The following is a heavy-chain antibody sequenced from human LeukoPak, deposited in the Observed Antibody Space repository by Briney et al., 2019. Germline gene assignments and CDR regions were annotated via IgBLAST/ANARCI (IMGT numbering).Heavy chain of an antibody. CDR1: GFTFSSYA. D-gene: IGHD3-16*01. Sequence: GGSLRLSCAASGFTFSSYAMSWVRQAPGKGLEWVSAISGSGGSTYYADSVKGRFTISRDTSKNTLYLQMNSLRAEDTAVYYCAKSSHDDYYFDYWGQGTLVTVSS. J-gene: IGHJ4*02. CDR3: AKSSHDDYYFDY. CDR2: ISGSGGST. V-gene: IGHV3-23*01.